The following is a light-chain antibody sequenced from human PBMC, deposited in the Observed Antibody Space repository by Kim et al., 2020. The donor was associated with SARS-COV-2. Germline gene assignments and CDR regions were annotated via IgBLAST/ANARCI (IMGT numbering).Light chain of an antibody. J-gene: IGLJ2*01. CDR2: GNT. CDR1: SSNIGAVFD. V-gene: IGLV1-40*01. Sequence: QRVTISCSGTSSNIGAVFDVHWYQHSPGKAPKLLIFGNTVRPSGVPDRFSGSRSGTSASLAITGLQTEGEADYFCQSFDSGLSGLLFGGGTQLTVL. CDR3: QSFDSGLSGLL.